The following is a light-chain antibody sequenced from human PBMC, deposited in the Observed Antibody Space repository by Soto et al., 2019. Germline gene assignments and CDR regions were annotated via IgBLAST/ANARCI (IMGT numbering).Light chain of an antibody. CDR3: AVWDASLNDAL. J-gene: IGLJ2*01. CDR2: GLN. CDR1: TSNVGNNA. Sequence: QSVLTQPPSASGTPGQRVTISCSGSTSNVGNNAVNWYQQLPGTAPKLLIYGLNQRPSGVPDRFSGSKSGTSASLAISGHQSEDEADCYCAVWDASLNDALFGGGTQLTVL. V-gene: IGLV1-44*01.